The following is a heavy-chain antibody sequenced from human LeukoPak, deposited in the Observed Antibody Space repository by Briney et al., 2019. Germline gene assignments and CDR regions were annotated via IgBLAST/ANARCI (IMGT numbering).Heavy chain of an antibody. CDR2: IRYDGSNK. Sequence: GGSLRLSCAASGFTFSSYSMNWVRQAPGKGLEWVAFIRYDGSNKYYADSVKGRFTISRDNSKNTLYLQMNSLRAEDTAVYYCAKGSGSHLDYWGQGTLVTVSS. D-gene: IGHD1-26*01. CDR1: GFTFSSYS. V-gene: IGHV3-30*02. CDR3: AKGSGSHLDY. J-gene: IGHJ4*02.